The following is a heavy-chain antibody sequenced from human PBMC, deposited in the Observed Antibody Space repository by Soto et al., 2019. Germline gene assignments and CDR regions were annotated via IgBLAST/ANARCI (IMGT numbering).Heavy chain of an antibody. Sequence: GESLKISCEASGFMFSTYLMSWVRQAPGKGLEWVANIKQGGNEKFYVDSVKGRFTISRDNAKKSLFLQMNSPRPEDTAVYYCVGALTYEVPYYYYGMDVWGQGTTVTVSS. CDR1: GFMFSTYL. CDR2: IKQGGNEK. J-gene: IGHJ6*02. CDR3: VGALTYEVPYYYYGMDV. D-gene: IGHD3-16*01. V-gene: IGHV3-7*01.